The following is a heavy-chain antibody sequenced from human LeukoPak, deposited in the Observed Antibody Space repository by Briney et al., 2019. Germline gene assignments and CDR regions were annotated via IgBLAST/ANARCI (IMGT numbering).Heavy chain of an antibody. CDR2: INSDGRST. J-gene: IGHJ4*02. Sequence: GGSLRLSGAVSGFTFSSFWMHWVRQAPGKGLVWVSRINSDGRSTSYADSVKGRFTISRDNAKNTLYLQMNSLRAEDTAVYYRARVMYSYDSSGIDYWVQGTLVTVSS. D-gene: IGHD3-22*01. CDR1: GFTFSSFW. V-gene: IGHV3-74*01. CDR3: ARVMYSYDSSGIDY.